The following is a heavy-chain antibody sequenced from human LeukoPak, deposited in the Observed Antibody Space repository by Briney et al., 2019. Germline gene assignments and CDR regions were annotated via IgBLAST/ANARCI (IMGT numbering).Heavy chain of an antibody. V-gene: IGHV3-23*01. D-gene: IGHD6-19*01. CDR3: AKSSGYYVEYFQD. CDR2: ITGSGDNT. J-gene: IGHJ1*01. Sequence: PGGSLRLSCAASGFTFSSYAMSWVRQAPGKGLEWVSAITGSGDNTYYADSVKGRFTISRDNAKNTFYLQMNSPRAEDTAVYYCAKSSGYYVEYFQDWGQGTLVTVSS. CDR1: GFTFSSYA.